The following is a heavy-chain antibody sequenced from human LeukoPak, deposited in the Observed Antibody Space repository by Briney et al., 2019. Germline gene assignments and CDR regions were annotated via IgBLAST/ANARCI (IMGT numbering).Heavy chain of an antibody. Sequence: GGSLRLSCAASGFTFSSYSMNWVRQAPGKGLEWVSSISSSSYIYYADSVKGRFTISRDNAKNSLYLQMNSLRAEDTAVYYCARDMEMATIGTNWFDPWGQGTLVTVSS. J-gene: IGHJ5*02. CDR1: GFTFSSYS. CDR3: ARDMEMATIGTNWFDP. V-gene: IGHV3-21*01. D-gene: IGHD5-24*01. CDR2: ISSSSYI.